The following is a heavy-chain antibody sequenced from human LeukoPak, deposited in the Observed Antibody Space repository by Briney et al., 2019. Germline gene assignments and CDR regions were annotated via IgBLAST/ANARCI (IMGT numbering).Heavy chain of an antibody. V-gene: IGHV4-30-2*01. J-gene: IGHJ6*03. CDR3: ARESSSSSFSYYYYMDV. D-gene: IGHD6-6*01. Sequence: SQTLSLTCTVSGGSISSGGYYWSWIRQPPGKGLEWIGYIYHSGSTYYNLSLKSRVTISVDRSKNQFSLKLSSVTAADTAVYYCARESSSSSFSYYYYMDVWGKGTTVTVSS. CDR1: GGSISSGGYY. CDR2: IYHSGST.